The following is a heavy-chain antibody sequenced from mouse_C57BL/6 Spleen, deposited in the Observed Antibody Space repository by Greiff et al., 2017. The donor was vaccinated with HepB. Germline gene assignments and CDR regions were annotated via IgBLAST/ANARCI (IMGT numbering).Heavy chain of an antibody. CDR2: INPNNGGT. V-gene: IGHV1-22*01. CDR1: GYTFTDYN. Sequence: VQLQQSGPELVKPGASVKMSCKASGYTFTDYNMHWVKQSHGKSLEWIGYINPNNGGTSYNQKFKGKATLTVNKSSSTAYMELRSLTSEESAVYYCARGGFLAWFAYWGQGTLVTVSA. CDR3: ARGGFLAWFAY. J-gene: IGHJ3*01.